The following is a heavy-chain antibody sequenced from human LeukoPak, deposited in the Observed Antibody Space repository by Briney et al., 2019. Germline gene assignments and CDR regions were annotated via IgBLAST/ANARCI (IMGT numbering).Heavy chain of an antibody. CDR1: GSTFTVYY. Sequence: ASVKVSCKAFGSTFTVYYMHWVRQTPGQGLEWMGWINPNSGGTNYAQKFQGRVTMTRDTSISTAYMELTRLRSHDTAVYFCARVLTAPGGFWGQGTLVTVSS. CDR3: ARVLTAPGGF. CDR2: INPNSGGT. J-gene: IGHJ4*02. D-gene: IGHD6-13*01. V-gene: IGHV1-2*02.